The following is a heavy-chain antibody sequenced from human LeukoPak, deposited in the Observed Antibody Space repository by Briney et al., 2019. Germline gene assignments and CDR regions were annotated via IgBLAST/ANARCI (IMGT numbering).Heavy chain of an antibody. V-gene: IGHV3-23*01. CDR3: AKDQQSISYSP. CDR1: GFIFSTYG. J-gene: IGHJ5*02. Sequence: PGGSLRLSCAASGFIFSTYGMSWVRQAPGKGLEWVSLITGSGGNSYYADSVKGRFTISRDNSKNTLYLQMNSLRAEDTAIYYCAKDQQSISYSPWGQGTLVTVSS. D-gene: IGHD4-11*01. CDR2: ITGSGGNS.